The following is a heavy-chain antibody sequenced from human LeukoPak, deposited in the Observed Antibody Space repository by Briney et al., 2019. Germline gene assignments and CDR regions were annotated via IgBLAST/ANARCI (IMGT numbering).Heavy chain of an antibody. D-gene: IGHD6-6*01. CDR2: IFYGGST. Sequence: SETLSLTCTVSGDSISSYYWSWVRQPPGKGLECIGYIFYGGSTNYNPSLKSRVIISVDTSRNQFSLSLTSVTAADTAVYYCARGWGSSSPDELNSWGRGTLVTVSS. V-gene: IGHV4-59*01. CDR1: GDSISSYY. J-gene: IGHJ4*02. CDR3: ARGWGSSSPDELNS.